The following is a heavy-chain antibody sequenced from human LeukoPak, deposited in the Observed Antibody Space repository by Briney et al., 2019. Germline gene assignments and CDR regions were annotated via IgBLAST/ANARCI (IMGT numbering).Heavy chain of an antibody. CDR1: GGSVSSGSYY. V-gene: IGHV4-39*01. Sequence: SETLSLTCSVSGGSVSSGSYYWSWIRQPPGKGLEWIGSIYYSGSTYYNPSLKSRVTISVDTSKNQFSLKLSSVTAADTAVYYCARRSGARYYYYGMDVWGQGTTVTVSS. J-gene: IGHJ6*02. CDR2: IYYSGST. CDR3: ARRSGARYYYYGMDV. D-gene: IGHD3-10*01.